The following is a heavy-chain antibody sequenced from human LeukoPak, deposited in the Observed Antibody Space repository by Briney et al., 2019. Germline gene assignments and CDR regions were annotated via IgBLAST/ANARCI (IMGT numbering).Heavy chain of an antibody. J-gene: IGHJ4*02. V-gene: IGHV1-2*02. D-gene: IGHD6-13*01. CDR3: ATATSSSWPEY. CDR2: INPNSGGT. CDR1: GYTFSDYY. Sequence: ASVKVSCTASGYTFSDYYMHWVRQAPGQGLEWMGWINPNSGGTNYAQKFQGRVTMTRDTSISTAYMELSRLTSDDTAIYYCATATSSSWPEYWGQGTLVTVSS.